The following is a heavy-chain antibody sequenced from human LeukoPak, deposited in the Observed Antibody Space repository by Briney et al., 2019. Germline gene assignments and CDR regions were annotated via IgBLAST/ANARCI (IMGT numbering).Heavy chain of an antibody. Sequence: PSETLSLTCTVSGDSTSNFYWNWLRQSPGKGLEWIGNIHYSGSSVYNPSLKSRGTISIDTSRRQFFLKLNSVTAADTAVYFCALAPNSNWFDFWGPGTLVTVSS. CDR1: GDSTSNFY. CDR2: IHYSGSS. J-gene: IGHJ5*01. CDR3: ALAPNSNWFDF. D-gene: IGHD2-8*01. V-gene: IGHV4-59*03.